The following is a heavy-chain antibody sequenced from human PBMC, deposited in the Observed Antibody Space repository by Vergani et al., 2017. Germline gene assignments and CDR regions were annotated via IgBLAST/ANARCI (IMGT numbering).Heavy chain of an antibody. V-gene: IGHV3-30*02. Sequence: QVQLVESGGGVVQRGGSLRLSCATSGFTLSNYDMQWIRQGPGKGLEFVAFIQFDGSNQYYADPVKVRFTLTRDFSKNTLYLQMNSLRTDDTATYYCAKHFRGWGIDYWGQGTQVIVSS. J-gene: IGHJ4*02. CDR1: GFTLSNYD. D-gene: IGHD3-16*01. CDR3: AKHFRGWGIDY. CDR2: IQFDGSNQ.